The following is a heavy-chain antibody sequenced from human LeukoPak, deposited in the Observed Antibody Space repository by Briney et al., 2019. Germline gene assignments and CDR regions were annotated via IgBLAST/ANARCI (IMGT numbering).Heavy chain of an antibody. CDR2: ISGSGGST. D-gene: IGHD3-22*01. Sequence: PGGSLRLSCAASGFTFSSYAMSWVRQAPGKGLEWVSAISGSGGSTYYADSVKGRFTISRDNSKNTLYLQMNSLRAEDTAVYYCAKSLYYYDSSGHPDDAFDIWGQGTMVTVSS. CDR3: AKSLYYYDSSGHPDDAFDI. CDR1: GFTFSSYA. J-gene: IGHJ3*02. V-gene: IGHV3-23*01.